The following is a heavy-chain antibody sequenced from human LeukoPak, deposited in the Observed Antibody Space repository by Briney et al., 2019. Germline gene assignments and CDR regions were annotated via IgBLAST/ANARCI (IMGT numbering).Heavy chain of an antibody. CDR3: ARGPAHYYDSSGYRRTPHFDY. J-gene: IGHJ4*02. CDR2: IYYSGST. Sequence: SETLSLTCTVSGGSISSYYWSWIRQPPGKGLEWIGYIYYSGSTNYNPSLKSRVTISVDTSKNQFSPKLSSVTAADTAVYYCARGPAHYYDSSGYRRTPHFDYWGQGTLVTVSS. CDR1: GGSISSYY. V-gene: IGHV4-59*01. D-gene: IGHD3-22*01.